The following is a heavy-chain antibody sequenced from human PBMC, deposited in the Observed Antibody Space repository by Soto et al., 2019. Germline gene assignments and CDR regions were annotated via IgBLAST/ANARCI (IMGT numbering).Heavy chain of an antibody. CDR2: ISHTGST. J-gene: IGHJ4*02. D-gene: IGHD6-19*01. CDR1: GGSTSSVSYY. V-gene: IGHV4-39*01. CDR3: ARHSREQWLYYLDY. Sequence: QLQLQESGPGLVKPSETLSLTCTVSGGSTSSVSYYWGWIRQPPGKGLEWIGTISHTGSTNYNPSLKSRVSISVNTSKNQFSLKLSSVTVADTAVYFCARHSREQWLYYLDYWGQGTLVTVSS.